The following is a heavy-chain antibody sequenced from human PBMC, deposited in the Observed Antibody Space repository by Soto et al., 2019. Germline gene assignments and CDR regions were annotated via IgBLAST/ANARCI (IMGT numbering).Heavy chain of an antibody. J-gene: IGHJ4*02. CDR3: ARDGTYNWV. D-gene: IGHD1-1*01. V-gene: IGHV3-66*01. CDR2: IYSGGAT. Sequence: EVQLVESGGGLVQPGGSLRLSCADSGFTVSHNYMRWVRQAPGKGLEWVSLIYSGGATYYADSVKGRFTISRDNSKNTLYLQMNSLRAEDTAVYYCARDGTYNWVGGQGFLVTVSS. CDR1: GFTVSHNY.